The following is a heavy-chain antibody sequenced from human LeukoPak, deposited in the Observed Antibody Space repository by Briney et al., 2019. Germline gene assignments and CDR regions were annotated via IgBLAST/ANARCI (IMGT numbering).Heavy chain of an antibody. D-gene: IGHD3-9*01. CDR3: ARADILTGLPFDY. V-gene: IGHV3-53*04. CDR2: IYSGGST. CDR1: GFTVSSNY. J-gene: IGHJ4*02. Sequence: GGSLRLSCAASGFTVSSNYMSWVRQAPGKGLEWVSVIYSGGSTYYADSVKRRFTISRHNSKNTLLLQMNSLRAEDTVEYYCARADILTGLPFDYWGQGTLVTVSS.